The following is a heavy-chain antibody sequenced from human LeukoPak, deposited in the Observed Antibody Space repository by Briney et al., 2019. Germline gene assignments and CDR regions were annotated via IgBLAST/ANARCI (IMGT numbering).Heavy chain of an antibody. V-gene: IGHV4-34*01. CDR1: GGSFSGYY. CDR2: INHSGST. CDR3: ARSRAAGYYYYGMDV. J-gene: IGHJ6*02. Sequence: SETLSLTCAVYGGSFSGYYWSWIRQPPGKGLEWIGEINHSGSTNYSPSLKSRVTISVDTSKNQFSLKLSSVTAADTAVYYCARSRAAGYYYYGMDVWGQGTTVTVSS. D-gene: IGHD6-13*01.